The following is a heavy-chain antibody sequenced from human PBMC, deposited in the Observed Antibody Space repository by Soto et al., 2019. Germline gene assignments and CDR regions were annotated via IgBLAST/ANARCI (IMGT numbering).Heavy chain of an antibody. J-gene: IGHJ6*02. Sequence: QVQLVQSGAEVKKPGSSVKVSCKTSRDTFNKYAFNWVRQAPGQGLEWMGWIIPIFSSRNYAEKFQGRVNITADDSTSTAYMELRSLRFEDTAGYYCARGETDLGVWGQGTTVTVSS. CDR1: RDTFNKYA. D-gene: IGHD2-21*02. V-gene: IGHV1-69*01. CDR3: ARGETDLGV. CDR2: IIPIFSSR.